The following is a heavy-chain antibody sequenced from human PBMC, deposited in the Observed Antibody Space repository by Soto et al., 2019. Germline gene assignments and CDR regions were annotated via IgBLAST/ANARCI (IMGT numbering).Heavy chain of an antibody. V-gene: IGHV4-34*01. CDR2: INHSGST. J-gene: IGHJ4*02. CDR3: ARHRYSGYDLGYYFDY. D-gene: IGHD5-12*01. CDR1: GGSFSGYY. Sequence: SETLSLTCAVYGGSFSGYYWSWIRQPPGKGLEWIGEINHSGSTNYNPSLKSRVTISVDTSKNQFSLKLSSVTAADTAVYYCARHRYSGYDLGYYFDYWGQGTLVTVSS.